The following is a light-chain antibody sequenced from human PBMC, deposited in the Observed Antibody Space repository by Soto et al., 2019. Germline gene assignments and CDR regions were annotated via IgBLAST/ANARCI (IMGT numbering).Light chain of an antibody. CDR3: QHSYSTLWT. V-gene: IGKV1-39*01. CDR1: QIISSY. J-gene: IGKJ1*01. Sequence: DIQMTQSPSSLSASVGDRVTITCRASQIISSYLNWYQQKPGKAPKLLIYAASSLQSGVPSRFSGSGSGTDFTLTISSLQPEDFATYYCQHSYSTLWTFGQGTKVEIK. CDR2: AAS.